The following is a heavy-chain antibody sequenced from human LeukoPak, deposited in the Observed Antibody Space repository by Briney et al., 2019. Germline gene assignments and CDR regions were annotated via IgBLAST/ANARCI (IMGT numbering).Heavy chain of an antibody. CDR2: IIPILGIA. V-gene: IGHV1-69*02. CDR3: ARGTIWSGYYNYYYYYYMDV. J-gene: IGHJ6*03. Sequence: SVKVSCKASGGTFSSYTISWVRQAPGQGLEWMGRIIPILGIANYAQKFQGRVTITADKSTSTAYMELSSLRSEDTAVYYCARGTIWSGYYNYYYYYYMDVWGKGTTVTVSS. D-gene: IGHD3-3*01. CDR1: GGTFSSYT.